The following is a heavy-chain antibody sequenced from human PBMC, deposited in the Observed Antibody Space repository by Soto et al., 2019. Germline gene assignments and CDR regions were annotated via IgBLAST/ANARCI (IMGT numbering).Heavy chain of an antibody. Sequence: QVQLVESGGGVVQPGRSLRLSCAASGFTFSHYAMHWVRQAPGKGLEWVALMSYDGSNEYYADSVKGRFTISRDNSKNTLYLQMTSLRADDTAVYYCAKDGSHNFDYWGQGTLVTVSS. J-gene: IGHJ4*02. V-gene: IGHV3-30*18. D-gene: IGHD1-26*01. CDR2: MSYDGSNE. CDR1: GFTFSHYA. CDR3: AKDGSHNFDY.